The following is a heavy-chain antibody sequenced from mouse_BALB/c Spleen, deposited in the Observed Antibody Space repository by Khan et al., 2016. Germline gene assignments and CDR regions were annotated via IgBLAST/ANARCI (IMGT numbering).Heavy chain of an antibody. CDR2: INPSTGYT. CDR3: ATAGLLHSDY. CDR1: GYTFTSYW. D-gene: IGHD1-1*01. V-gene: IGHV1-7*01. J-gene: IGHJ2*01. Sequence: QVQLQQSGAELAKPGASVKMSCKASGYTFTSYWMHWVKQRPGQGLEWIGYINPSTGYTEYNQKFKDKATLTADKSSSTAYMQLSSLTSEDSAVYYCATAGLLHSDYWGQGTTLTVSS.